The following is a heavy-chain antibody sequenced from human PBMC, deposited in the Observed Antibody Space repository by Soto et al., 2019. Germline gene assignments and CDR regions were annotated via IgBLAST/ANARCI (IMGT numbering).Heavy chain of an antibody. J-gene: IGHJ3*02. V-gene: IGHV4-59*01. Sequence: SETLSLTCSVSGGSISSYYRSWIRQPPGKGLEWIGYIYYSGSTNYNPSLKSRVTISVDTSKNQFSLKLSSVTDADTAVYYCARFPWGGSDALDIWGQGTMVT. CDR1: GGSISSYY. D-gene: IGHD3-16*01. CDR3: ARFPWGGSDALDI. CDR2: IYYSGST.